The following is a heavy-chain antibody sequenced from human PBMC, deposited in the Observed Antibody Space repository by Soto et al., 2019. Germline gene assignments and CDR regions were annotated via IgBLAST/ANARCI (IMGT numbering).Heavy chain of an antibody. J-gene: IGHJ6*02. CDR3: ARHRNYYSYGMDV. V-gene: IGHV4-39*01. CDR1: GGSISSSSYY. Sequence: QLQLQESGPGLVKPSETLSLTCTVSGGSISSSSYYWGWIRQPPGKGLEWIGSIYYSGSTYHNPSLTSRVTISLDTSKNQYSLNLSSVPAADTAVYYCARHRNYYSYGMDVWGQGTTVTVSS. CDR2: IYYSGST.